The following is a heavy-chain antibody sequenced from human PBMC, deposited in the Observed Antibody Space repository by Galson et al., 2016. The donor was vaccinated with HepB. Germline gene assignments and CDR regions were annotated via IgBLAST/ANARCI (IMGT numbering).Heavy chain of an antibody. CDR3: AAVDSAMAPFDF. CDR1: GFTFSDYY. Sequence: SLRLSCAASGFTFSDYYMNWIRQAPGKGLEWVSYISSSGSIIYYADSVQGRFTISRDNAKNSLYLQMNSLRDEDTAVYYCAAVDSAMAPFDFWGQGTLVTVSS. V-gene: IGHV3-11*01. D-gene: IGHD5-18*01. J-gene: IGHJ4*02. CDR2: ISSSGSII.